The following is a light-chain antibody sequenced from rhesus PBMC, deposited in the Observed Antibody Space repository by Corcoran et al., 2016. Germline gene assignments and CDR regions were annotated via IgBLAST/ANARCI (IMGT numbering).Light chain of an antibody. CDR2: QAA. J-gene: IGKJ2*01. V-gene: IGKV1-22*01. CDR3: QQYSSRPYS. Sequence: DIQMTQSPSSLSASVGDTVPITCRASQGISSWLAWYQQKPGKAPKLLNYQAASLQSGVPSRFRGSGAGTDFTLTISSLQSEDFASYYCQQYSSRPYSFGQGTKVEI. CDR1: QGISSW.